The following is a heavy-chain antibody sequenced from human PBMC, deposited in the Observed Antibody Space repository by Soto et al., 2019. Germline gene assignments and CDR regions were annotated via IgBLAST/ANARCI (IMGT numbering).Heavy chain of an antibody. CDR3: AKPAMVRSPQYWYFDL. V-gene: IGHV3-23*01. CDR1: GFTFSSYA. J-gene: IGHJ2*01. Sequence: GGSLRLSCAASGFTFSSYAMSWVRQAPGKGLEWVSAISGSGGSTYYADSVKGRFTISRDNSKNTLYLQMNSLRAEDTAVYYCAKPAMVRSPQYWYFDLWGRGTLVTVSS. CDR2: ISGSGGST. D-gene: IGHD5-18*01.